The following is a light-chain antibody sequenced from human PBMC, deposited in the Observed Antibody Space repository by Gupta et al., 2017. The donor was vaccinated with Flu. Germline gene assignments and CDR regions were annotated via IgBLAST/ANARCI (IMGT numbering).Light chain of an antibody. J-gene: IGKJ4*01. V-gene: IGKV4-1*01. Sequence: GESGQSVLSDCTGEDYVSWYQQKPGRPPKLLISCATTRESGVPERFSASGSWTDFTLTIASLQAEDVSVYYCQQYYDVPFTFGGGTKVEIK. CDR3: QQYYDVPFT. CDR2: CAT. CDR1: QSVLSDCTGEDY.